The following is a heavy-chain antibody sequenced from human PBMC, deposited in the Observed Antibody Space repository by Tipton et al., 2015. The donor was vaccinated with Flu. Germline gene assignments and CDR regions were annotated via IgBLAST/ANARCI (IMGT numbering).Heavy chain of an antibody. J-gene: IGHJ4*02. CDR2: ISWNSGSI. CDR3: AKDMGGNYGGNAGGDY. CDR1: GFTFDDYA. D-gene: IGHD4-23*01. Sequence: QLVQSGGGLVQPGRSLRLSCAASGFTFDDYAMHWVRQAPGKGLEWVSGISWNSGSIGYADSVKGRFTISRDNAKNSLYLQMNSLRAEDTALYYCAKDMGGNYGGNAGGDYWGQGTLVTVSS. V-gene: IGHV3-9*01.